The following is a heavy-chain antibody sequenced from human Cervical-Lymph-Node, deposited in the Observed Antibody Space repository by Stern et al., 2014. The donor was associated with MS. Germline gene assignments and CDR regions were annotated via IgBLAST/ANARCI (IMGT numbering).Heavy chain of an antibody. J-gene: IGHJ4*02. CDR3: ARGRDGYKSHFDY. D-gene: IGHD5-24*01. Sequence: QVQLQESGPGLVKPSQTLSLTCTVSGGSISSGGYYWSWIRQHQGKGLEWIGYIYYSGSTYYNPSLKSRVTISVDTSKNQFSLKLSSVTAADTAVYYCARGRDGYKSHFDYWGQGTLVTVSS. CDR1: GGSISSGGYY. CDR2: IYYSGST. V-gene: IGHV4-31*03.